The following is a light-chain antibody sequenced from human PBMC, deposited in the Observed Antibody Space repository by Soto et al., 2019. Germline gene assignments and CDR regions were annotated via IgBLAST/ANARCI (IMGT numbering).Light chain of an antibody. J-gene: IGKJ1*01. Sequence: DIQMTQSPSSLSASVGDRVILTCRASQTIRTSLNWYQQKPGKAPKLLIYAASTLHSGVPSRFSGSGSETDFTLSISNLQPEDFATYFCQQTYATPPTFGQGTKVEI. V-gene: IGKV1-39*01. CDR2: AAS. CDR3: QQTYATPPT. CDR1: QTIRTS.